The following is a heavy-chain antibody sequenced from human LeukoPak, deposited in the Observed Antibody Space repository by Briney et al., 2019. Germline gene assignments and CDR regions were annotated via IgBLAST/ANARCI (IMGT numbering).Heavy chain of an antibody. V-gene: IGHV4-61*02. CDR3: ARGDAYYYYYMDV. CDR1: GGSISSGSYY. D-gene: IGHD2-21*01. J-gene: IGHJ6*03. Sequence: PSETLSLTCTVSGGSISSGSYYWSWIRQPAGKGLEWIGRIYTSGSTDYNPSLKSRVTMSVDTSKNQFSLKLNSVTAADTAVYYCARGDAYYYYYMDVWGKGTTVTVSS. CDR2: IYTSGST.